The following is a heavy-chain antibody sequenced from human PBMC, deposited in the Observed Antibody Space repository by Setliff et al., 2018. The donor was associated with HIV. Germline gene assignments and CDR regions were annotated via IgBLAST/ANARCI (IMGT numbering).Heavy chain of an antibody. J-gene: IGHJ4*02. CDR3: TRRFEQWLAFDY. Sequence: SETLSLTCTVSGGSISSFSYYWAWIRQSPGKGLEWIGNVYHSGGTDYNPSLRSRVSISVDTSTNQFSLSLASVTAADTAVYYCTRRFEQWLAFDYWGQGTLVTAPQ. CDR1: GGSISSFSYY. V-gene: IGHV4-39*01. D-gene: IGHD6-19*01. CDR2: VYHSGGT.